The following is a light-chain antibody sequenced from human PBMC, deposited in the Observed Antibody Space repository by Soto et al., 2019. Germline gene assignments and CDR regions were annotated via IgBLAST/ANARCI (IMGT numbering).Light chain of an antibody. CDR3: QQYGDSRT. J-gene: IGKJ1*01. V-gene: IGKV3-20*01. CDR1: QTVSSNQ. Sequence: EVVMTQSPATLSVSPGEGVTLSCRASQTVSSNQLAWYQQKPGQAPKLLIYAASRRATGIPDRFSGSGSETDFTLTISRLEPEDFAVYYCQQYGDSRTFGQGTKVDIK. CDR2: AAS.